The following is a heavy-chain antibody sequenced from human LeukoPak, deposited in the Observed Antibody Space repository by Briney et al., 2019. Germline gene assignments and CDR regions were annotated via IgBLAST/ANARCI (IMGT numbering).Heavy chain of an antibody. V-gene: IGHV3-30*18. D-gene: IGHD4-17*01. Sequence: PGGSLRLSCAASGFTLSSYGMHWVRQAPGKGLEWAAVISYDGSNKYYADSVKGRFTISRDNSKNTLYLQMNSLRAEDTAVYYCAKVAGYGDEYYFDYWGQGTLVTVSS. CDR2: ISYDGSNK. CDR3: AKVAGYGDEYYFDY. CDR1: GFTLSSYG. J-gene: IGHJ4*02.